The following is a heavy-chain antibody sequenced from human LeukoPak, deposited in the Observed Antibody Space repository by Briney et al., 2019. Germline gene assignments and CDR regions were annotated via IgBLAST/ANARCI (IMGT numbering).Heavy chain of an antibody. CDR2: FDPEDGET. CDR3: ATGLNYYDSSEDPDY. J-gene: IGHJ4*02. CDR1: GYALTELS. D-gene: IGHD3-22*01. Sequence: ASGKVSCKVSGYALTELSMHWVRQAPGKGLEWMGGFDPEDGETIYAQKFQGRVTMTEDTSTDTAYMELSSLRSEDTAVYYCATGLNYYDSSEDPDYWGQGTLVTVSS. V-gene: IGHV1-24*01.